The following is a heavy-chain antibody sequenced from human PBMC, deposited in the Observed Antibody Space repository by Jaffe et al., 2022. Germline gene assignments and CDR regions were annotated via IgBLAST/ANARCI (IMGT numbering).Heavy chain of an antibody. Sequence: QVQLVESGGGVVQPGGSLRLSCAPSGFTFSNYDIHWVRQAPGKGLEWVAFIQYDGRDKYYADSVKGRFTISRDNSKNTLYLQMNSLRAEDTAVYYCAKHQEAHPSFDYWGQGTLVTVSS. CDR1: GFTFSNYD. CDR3: AKHQEAHPSFDY. V-gene: IGHV3-30*02. CDR2: IQYDGRDK. J-gene: IGHJ4*02.